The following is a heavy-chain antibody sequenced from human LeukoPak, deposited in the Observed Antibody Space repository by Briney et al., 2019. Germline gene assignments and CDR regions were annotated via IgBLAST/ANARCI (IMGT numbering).Heavy chain of an antibody. D-gene: IGHD6-19*01. CDR1: GFTVSSSY. CDR3: ARGGLSGWNRFDP. Sequence: GGSLRLSCAASGFTVSSSYMTWVHQAPGRGLEWVSIIYSDGTTYYADSVKGRFTISRDDSKNTLHLQMNSLRVEDTSVYYCARGGLSGWNRFDPWGQGTLVTVSS. CDR2: IYSDGTT. J-gene: IGHJ5*02. V-gene: IGHV3-66*01.